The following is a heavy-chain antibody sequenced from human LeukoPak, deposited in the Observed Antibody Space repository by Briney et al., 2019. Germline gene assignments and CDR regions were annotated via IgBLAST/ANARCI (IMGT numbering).Heavy chain of an antibody. V-gene: IGHV1-46*01. CDR2: INPSGGST. D-gene: IGHD5-12*01. CDR3: ARALELGYDYVFGNWFDP. J-gene: IGHJ5*02. CDR1: GYTFTSYY. Sequence: ASVKVSCKASGYTFTSYYMHWVRQALGQGLEWMGIINPSGGSTSYAQKFQGRVTMTRDTSTSTVYMELSSLRSEDTAVYYCARALELGYDYVFGNWFDPWGQGTLVTAS.